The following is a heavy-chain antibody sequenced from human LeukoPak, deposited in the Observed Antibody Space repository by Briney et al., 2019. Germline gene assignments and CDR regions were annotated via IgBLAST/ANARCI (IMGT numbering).Heavy chain of an antibody. Sequence: GGSLRLSCAASGFTFSGSSMHWVRQAPGKGLEYVSTIRSTGDTTYYADSVKGRFIISRDNSKNTLYLQMGSLRTEDMAVYYCAKSDDYGDYVPVYWGQGTLVTVSS. V-gene: IGHV3-64*02. CDR3: AKSDDYGDYVPVY. CDR2: IRSTGDTT. J-gene: IGHJ4*02. D-gene: IGHD4-17*01. CDR1: GFTFSGSS.